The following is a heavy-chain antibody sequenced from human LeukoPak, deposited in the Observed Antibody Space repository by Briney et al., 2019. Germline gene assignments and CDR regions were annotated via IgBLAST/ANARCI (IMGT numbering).Heavy chain of an antibody. CDR1: GGSISCYY. J-gene: IGHJ5*02. CDR3: ERHVRTGYNLLDH. CDR2: IYFSGCA. Sequence: SETLSLTCTVSGGSISCYYWSWIRQPPGKGLEWIGYIYFSGCANYNPSLRSRVTISVDTSKNQFSLKLSSVSAADTAVYSCERHVRTGYNLLDHWGQGTLVTVSS. V-gene: IGHV4-59*08. D-gene: IGHD5-24*01.